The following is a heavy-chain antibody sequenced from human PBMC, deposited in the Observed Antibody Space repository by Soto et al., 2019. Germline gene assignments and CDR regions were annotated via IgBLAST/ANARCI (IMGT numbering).Heavy chain of an antibody. CDR1: GFTFSSYW. V-gene: IGHV3-74*01. CDR2: INSDGSST. D-gene: IGHD6-19*01. J-gene: IGHJ4*02. CDR3: ARAGGLGAVAVDY. Sequence: GGSLILSCAASGFTFSSYWMHWVRQAPGKGLVWVSRINSDGSSTYYADSVKGRFTISRDNAKNTLYLQMNSLRAADTAVYYCARAGGLGAVAVDYWGQGTLVTVSS.